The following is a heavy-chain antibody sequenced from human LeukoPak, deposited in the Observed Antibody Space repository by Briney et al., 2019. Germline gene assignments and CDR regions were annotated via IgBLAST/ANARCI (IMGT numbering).Heavy chain of an antibody. CDR2: IYFGDSDT. CDR1: GNNYW. Sequence: GESVKISCKASGNNYWIAWVRQIPGKGLEWLGIIYFGDSDTRYSPSFQGRLTISVDKSISTAYLQLSSLKASDTAIYFCGRHSYGLDYWGQGTLVTVSS. J-gene: IGHJ4*02. D-gene: IGHD2-8*01. CDR3: GRHSYGLDY. V-gene: IGHV5-51*01.